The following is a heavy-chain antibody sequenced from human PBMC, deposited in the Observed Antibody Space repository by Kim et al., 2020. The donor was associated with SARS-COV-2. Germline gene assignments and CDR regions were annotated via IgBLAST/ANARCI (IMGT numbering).Heavy chain of an antibody. CDR1: GGTFSSYA. J-gene: IGHJ4*02. Sequence: SVKVSCKASGGTFSSYAISWVRQAPGQGLEWMGRIIPILGIANYAQKFQGRVTITADKSTSTAYMELSSLRSEDTAVYYCARAPYDYGGKPFDYWGQGTLVTVSS. D-gene: IGHD4-17*01. CDR2: IIPILGIA. CDR3: ARAPYDYGGKPFDY. V-gene: IGHV1-69*04.